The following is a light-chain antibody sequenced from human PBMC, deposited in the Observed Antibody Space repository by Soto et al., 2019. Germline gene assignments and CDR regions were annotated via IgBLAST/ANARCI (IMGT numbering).Light chain of an antibody. Sequence: DIQMTQSPSSLSESVGDRVTITCRASQYVDTYLNWYQQKPGKAPKLLIYGASSLKSGIPSRFSGIASETDFTLTISSLQPEDSATYYCQQSYRTPRSFGQGTKVEVK. CDR1: QYVDTY. CDR3: QQSYRTPRS. V-gene: IGKV1-39*01. CDR2: GAS. J-gene: IGKJ1*01.